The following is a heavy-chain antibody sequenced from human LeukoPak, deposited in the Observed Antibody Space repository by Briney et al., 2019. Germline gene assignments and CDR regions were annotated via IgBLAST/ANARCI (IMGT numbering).Heavy chain of an antibody. Sequence: GGSLRLSYVVSGFTVSNNYMAWVRQAPGEALEWVSVIYRDGSTYYADSVKGRFTISRQNFKNTLYLQMNDLRTGDTAVYYCARQRCRSSSCYGNNWFDPWGQGTLVTVSS. D-gene: IGHD2-2*01. CDR3: ARQRCRSSSCYGNNWFDP. CDR1: GFTVSNNY. V-gene: IGHV3-53*04. J-gene: IGHJ5*02. CDR2: IYRDGST.